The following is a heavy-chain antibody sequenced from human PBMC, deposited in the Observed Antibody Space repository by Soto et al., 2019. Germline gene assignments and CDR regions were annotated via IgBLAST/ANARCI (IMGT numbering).Heavy chain of an antibody. V-gene: IGHV3-30*03. Sequence: QVQLVESGGGVVQPGRSLRLSCAASGFTFSSYGMHWVRQAPGKGLEWVAVISYDGSNKYYADSVKGRFTISRDNSKNTLYLQMNSRRAEDTAVDYCVSNGNCDYYGSGSWYYWGQGTLVTVSS. CDR3: VSNGNCDYYGSGSWYY. CDR2: ISYDGSNK. J-gene: IGHJ4*02. D-gene: IGHD3-10*01. CDR1: GFTFSSYG.